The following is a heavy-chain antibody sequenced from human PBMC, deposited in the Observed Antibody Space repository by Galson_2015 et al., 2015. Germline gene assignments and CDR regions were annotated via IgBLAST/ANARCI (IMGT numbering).Heavy chain of an antibody. D-gene: IGHD2-21*01. CDR2: INPSGGST. V-gene: IGHV1-46*01. Sequence: QSGAEVKKPGASVKVSCKASGYTFTSYYMHWVRQAPGQGLEWMGIINPSGGSTSYAQKFQGRVTMTRDTSTSTVYMELSSLRSEDTAVYYCARGNSLHRYYYYGMDVWGQGTTVTVSS. CDR1: GYTFTSYY. CDR3: ARGNSLHRYYYYGMDV. J-gene: IGHJ6*02.